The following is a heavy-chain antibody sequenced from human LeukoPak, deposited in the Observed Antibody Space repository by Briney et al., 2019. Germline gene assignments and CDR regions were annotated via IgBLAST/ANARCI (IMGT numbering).Heavy chain of an antibody. CDR1: GVTFSSYA. J-gene: IGHJ4*02. CDR3: VSEYGRGLLQFGD. Sequence: GGSLRLSCAASGVTFSSYAMSWVSQVPGKGLEWVSAISGSGGSTYYADSVKGRFTISRDNSKNTLYLQMNSLRAEDTAVDYCVSEYGRGLLQFGDWGQGTLVTVS. V-gene: IGHV3-23*01. D-gene: IGHD4/OR15-4a*01. CDR2: ISGSGGST.